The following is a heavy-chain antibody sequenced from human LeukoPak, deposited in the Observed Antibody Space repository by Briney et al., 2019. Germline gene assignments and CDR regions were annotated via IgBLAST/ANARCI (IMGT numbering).Heavy chain of an antibody. CDR1: GYSISSGYY. D-gene: IGHD2-2*01. Sequence: PSETLSLTCTVSGYSISSGYYWGWIRQPPGKGLEWIGSIYHSGSTYYNPSLKSRVTISVDTSKNQFSLKLSSVTAADTAVYYCARDLDRSSASVWGKGTTVTVSS. CDR2: IYHSGST. V-gene: IGHV4-38-2*02. CDR3: ARDLDRSSASV. J-gene: IGHJ6*04.